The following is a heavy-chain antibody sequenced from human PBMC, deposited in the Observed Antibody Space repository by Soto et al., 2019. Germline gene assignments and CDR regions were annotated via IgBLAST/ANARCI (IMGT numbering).Heavy chain of an antibody. V-gene: IGHV3-23*01. CDR3: AKDRQGVRLLEWSEVTYYYGIDV. CDR2: ISGSGGST. CDR1: IVKFNSSA. D-gene: IGHD3-3*01. J-gene: IGHJ6*01. Sequence: PWGSPCICRASYIVKFNSSAMTGACQAPGKGLDLVLAISGSGGSTYYADSVKGRFTSSTDNSKNTLYLQMNSLRAEDTAVYYCAKDRQGVRLLEWSEVTYYYGIDVWGQGTPVTGSS.